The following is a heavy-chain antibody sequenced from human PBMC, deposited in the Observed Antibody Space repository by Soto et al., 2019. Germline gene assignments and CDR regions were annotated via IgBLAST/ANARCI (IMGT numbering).Heavy chain of an antibody. J-gene: IGHJ6*02. CDR2: ISYDGSNK. CDR3: ARAPGYCSSTSCPYYYYYYGMDV. D-gene: IGHD2-2*01. CDR1: GFTFSSYA. Sequence: QVQLVESGGGVVQPGRSLRLSCAASGFTFSSYAMHWVRQAPGKGLEWVAVISYDGSNKYYADSVKGRFTISRDNSKNTLYLQMNSRRAEDTAVYYCARAPGYCSSTSCPYYYYYYGMDVWGQGTTVTVSS. V-gene: IGHV3-30-3*01.